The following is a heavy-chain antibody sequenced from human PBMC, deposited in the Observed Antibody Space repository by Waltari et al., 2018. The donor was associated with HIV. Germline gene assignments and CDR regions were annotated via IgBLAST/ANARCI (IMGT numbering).Heavy chain of an antibody. D-gene: IGHD6-19*01. V-gene: IGHV1-18*01. Sequence: VQLVQSGAEVKKPGASMKVSCKASGYTFTTYGISWVRQAPGQGLEWMGWNSGYKENTHNEQKRHGRVTMTTDTSTSTAYLERRSLKSDDTAVYYCARVRAVSGGLWVTIYDGMDVWGQGTTITVSS. CDR2: NSGYKENT. CDR3: ARVRAVSGGLWVTIYDGMDV. CDR1: GYTFTTYG. J-gene: IGHJ6*02.